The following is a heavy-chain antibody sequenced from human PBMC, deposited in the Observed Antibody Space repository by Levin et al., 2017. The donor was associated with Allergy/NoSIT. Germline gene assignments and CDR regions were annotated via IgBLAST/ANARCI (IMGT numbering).Heavy chain of an antibody. CDR1: EFTFSNHW. V-gene: IGHV3-74*01. CDR3: VRGDYSGYSNYNYGMDV. CDR2: VNGDESST. D-gene: IGHD5-12*01. J-gene: IGHJ6*02. Sequence: GGSLRLSCEVSEFTFSNHWMHWVRQAPGKGLVWVSRVNGDESSTSYADSVKGRFTISRDNAKNTLYLQMNSLRVEDTAVFYCVRGDYSGYSNYNYGMDVWGQGTTVTVSS.